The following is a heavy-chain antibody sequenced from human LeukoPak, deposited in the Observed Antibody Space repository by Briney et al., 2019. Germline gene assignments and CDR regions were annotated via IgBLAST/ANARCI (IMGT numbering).Heavy chain of an antibody. CDR2: IYYSGST. D-gene: IGHD3-22*01. J-gene: IGHJ5*02. Sequence: SETLSLTXTVSGGSISSSSYYWGWIRQPPGKGLEWIGSIYYSGSTYYNPSLKSRVTISVDTSKNQFSLKLSSVTAADTAVYYCARQNEGYYYDSSGLNWFDPWGQGTLVTVSS. CDR1: GGSISSSSYY. V-gene: IGHV4-39*01. CDR3: ARQNEGYYYDSSGLNWFDP.